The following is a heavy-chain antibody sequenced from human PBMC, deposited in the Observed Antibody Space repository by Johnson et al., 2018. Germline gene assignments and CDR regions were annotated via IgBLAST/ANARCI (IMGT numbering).Heavy chain of an antibody. V-gene: IGHV3-30*03. D-gene: IGHD6-13*01. CDR1: GFTFSSYG. J-gene: IGHJ3*02. Sequence: QVQLVESGGGVVQPGRSLRLSCAASGFTFSSYGMHWVRQAPGKGLEWVAVISYDGSNKYYADSVMGRFTISRDNAKNSRYLQMNSLRAEDTVVYYCARREQGDAFDIWGQGTMVTVSS. CDR3: ARREQGDAFDI. CDR2: ISYDGSNK.